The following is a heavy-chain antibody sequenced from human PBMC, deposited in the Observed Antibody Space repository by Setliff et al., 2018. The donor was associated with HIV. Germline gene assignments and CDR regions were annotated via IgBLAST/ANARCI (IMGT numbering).Heavy chain of an antibody. V-gene: IGHV3-23*01. Sequence: GGSLRLSCAASGFTFSTYTMTWVRQTPGKGLEWVSIISGDSERTYYADSVEGRFIIFRDNSRNTLSLQMNSLRVDDTAVYYCARVLNGNFNYWGQGTLVTVS. CDR2: ISGDSERT. J-gene: IGHJ4*02. D-gene: IGHD2-8*01. CDR3: ARVLNGNFNY. CDR1: GFTFSTYT.